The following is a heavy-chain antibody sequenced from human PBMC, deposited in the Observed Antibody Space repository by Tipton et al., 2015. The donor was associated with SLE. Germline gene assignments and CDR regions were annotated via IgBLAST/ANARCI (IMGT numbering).Heavy chain of an antibody. D-gene: IGHD2-2*01. V-gene: IGHV3-30*18. CDR1: GFTFSSYG. J-gene: IGHJ4*02. CDR3: AKGYCSSTSCSYFDY. Sequence: SLRLSCAASGFTFSSYGMHWVRQAPGKGLEWVAVIWYDGSNKYYADSVKGRFTISRDNSKNTLYLQMNSLRAEDTAVYYCAKGYCSSTSCSYFDYWGQGTLVTVSS. CDR2: IWYDGSNK.